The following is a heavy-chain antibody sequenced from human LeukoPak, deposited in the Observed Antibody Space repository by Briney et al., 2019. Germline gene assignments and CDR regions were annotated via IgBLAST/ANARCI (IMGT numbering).Heavy chain of an antibody. D-gene: IGHD6-13*01. J-gene: IGHJ4*02. CDR3: ASGAAAGTFSIGY. V-gene: IGHV1-46*01. Sequence: GASVKVSCKASGYTFTSYYMHWVRQAPGQGLEWMGIINPSGGGTSYSQKFQGRVTMTTDTSKSTLYMELSSLRSEDTAVYYCASGAAAGTFSIGYWGQGTLLTVSS. CDR1: GYTFTSYY. CDR2: INPSGGGT.